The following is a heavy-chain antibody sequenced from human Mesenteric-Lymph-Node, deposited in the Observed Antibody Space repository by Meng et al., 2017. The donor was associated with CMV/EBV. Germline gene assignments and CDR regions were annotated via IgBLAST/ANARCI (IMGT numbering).Heavy chain of an antibody. Sequence: ASVKVSCKASGYTFTSYDINWVRQATGQGLEWMGWMNPNSGNTGYAQKFQGRVTMTRNTSISTAYMELSSLRSEDTAVYYCARGRSDIVATIEYYFDYWGQGTLVTVSS. J-gene: IGHJ4*02. D-gene: IGHD5-12*01. CDR3: ARGRSDIVATIEYYFDY. CDR2: MNPNSGNT. CDR1: GYTFTSYD. V-gene: IGHV1-8*01.